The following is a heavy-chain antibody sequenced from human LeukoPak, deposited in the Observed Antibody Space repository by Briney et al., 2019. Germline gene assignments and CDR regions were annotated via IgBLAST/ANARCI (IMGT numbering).Heavy chain of an antibody. D-gene: IGHD4-17*01. CDR1: GYTFTSYA. CDR2: INTNTGNP. V-gene: IGHV7-4-1*02. CDR3: ARVILDYGDYGGGSRGPNWFGP. J-gene: IGHJ5*02. Sequence: GASVKVSCKASGYTFTSYAMNWVRQAPGQGLEWMGWINTNTGNPTYAQGFTGRFVFSLDTSVSTAYLQISSLKAEDTAVYYCARVILDYGDYGGGSRGPNWFGPWGQGTLVTVSS.